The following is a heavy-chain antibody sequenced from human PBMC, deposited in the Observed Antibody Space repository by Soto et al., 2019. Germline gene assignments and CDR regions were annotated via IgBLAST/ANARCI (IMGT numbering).Heavy chain of an antibody. D-gene: IGHD2-8*01. J-gene: IGHJ4*02. V-gene: IGHV3-74*01. Sequence: EEQLVESGGGLVQPGGSLRLSCAASGFTFSSYWMHWVRQAPGKGLVWVSRINPGGSITAYADSVKGRFTISRDNAKNTLYVQVNTLSGGDTAVYYCARVPTGKYGVWNYWGQGTLVTVSS. CDR1: GFTFSSYW. CDR2: INPGGSIT. CDR3: ARVPTGKYGVWNY.